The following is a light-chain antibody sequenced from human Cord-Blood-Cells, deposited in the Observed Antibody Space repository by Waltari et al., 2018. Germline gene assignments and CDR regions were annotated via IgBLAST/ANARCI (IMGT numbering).Light chain of an antibody. J-gene: IGLJ1*01. CDR3: AAWDDSLNGLV. Sequence: QSVLTQPPSASGTPGQRVTISCSGSSPHIGSNTVNWYQQLPGTAPKLLIYSNNQRPPGVPDRFSGSKSGTSASLAISGLQSEDEADYYCAAWDDSLNGLVFGTGTKVTVL. V-gene: IGLV1-44*01. CDR1: SPHIGSNT. CDR2: SNN.